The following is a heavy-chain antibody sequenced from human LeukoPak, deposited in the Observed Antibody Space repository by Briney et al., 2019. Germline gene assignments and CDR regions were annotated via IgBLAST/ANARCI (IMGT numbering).Heavy chain of an antibody. Sequence: SQTLSLTCAISGDSVASNSAAWNWIRQSPSRGLEWLGRTYYRSKWYNAYAVSVKSRISINPGTSKNQVSLQLNSVTPEDTAVYYCARDIKGYDFWSGYLKGYGMDVWGQGTTVTVSS. CDR2: TYYRSKWYN. V-gene: IGHV6-1*01. CDR1: GDSVASNSAA. J-gene: IGHJ6*02. CDR3: ARDIKGYDFWSGYLKGYGMDV. D-gene: IGHD3-3*01.